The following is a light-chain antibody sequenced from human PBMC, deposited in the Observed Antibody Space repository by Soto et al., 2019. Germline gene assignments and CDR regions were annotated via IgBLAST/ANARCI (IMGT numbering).Light chain of an antibody. Sequence: DIQMTQSPASLSASVGDRVTITCRASQTISTYLNWYQQKPGKAPKLLIHAASSLQSGVPSRFSGSGSGSDFTLTISRLQPEDFATYYCQQSYRAPLTFGPGSKVDIK. V-gene: IGKV1-39*01. CDR1: QTISTY. CDR3: QQSYRAPLT. CDR2: AAS. J-gene: IGKJ3*01.